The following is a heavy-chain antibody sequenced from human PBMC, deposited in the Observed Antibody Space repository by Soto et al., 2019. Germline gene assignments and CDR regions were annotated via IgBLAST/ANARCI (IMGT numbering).Heavy chain of an antibody. Sequence: GGSLRLSCSASGFTFSSYAMHWVRQAPGKGLDYFSAISSNGGSTYYADSVKGRFTISRDNSKNTFYLQMSSLRAEDTAVYYCVKDHYDSSGYYSGPRSFDYWGQGTLVTVSS. CDR1: GFTFSSYA. D-gene: IGHD3-22*01. CDR2: ISSNGGST. V-gene: IGHV3-64D*06. J-gene: IGHJ4*02. CDR3: VKDHYDSSGYYSGPRSFDY.